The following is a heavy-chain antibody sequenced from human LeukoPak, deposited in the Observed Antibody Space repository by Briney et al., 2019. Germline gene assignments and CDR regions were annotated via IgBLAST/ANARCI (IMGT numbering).Heavy chain of an antibody. CDR2: IYTSGST. J-gene: IGHJ3*02. D-gene: IGHD3-9*01. V-gene: IGHV4-4*08. CDR3: AREETIGGAFDI. Sequence: SETLSLTCTVSGGSISSYYWSWIRQPPGKGLEWIGRIYTSGSTNYNPSLKSRVTISVDTSKNQFSLKLSSVTAADTAVYYCAREETIGGAFDIWGQGTMVTVSS. CDR1: GGSISSYY.